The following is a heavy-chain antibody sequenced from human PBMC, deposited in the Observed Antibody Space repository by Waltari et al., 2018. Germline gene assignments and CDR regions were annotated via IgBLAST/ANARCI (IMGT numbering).Heavy chain of an antibody. CDR1: GYTFTSYG. V-gene: IGHV1-18*01. J-gene: IGHJ4*02. D-gene: IGHD2-2*01. CDR2: ISAYNGNT. Sequence: QVQLVQSGAEVKKPGASVKVSCKASGYTFTSYGISWVRQAPGQGLEWMGWISAYNGNTNYAQKLRGRVTMTTDTSTSTAYMELRSLRSDDTAVYYCARDPNIVVVPAAIWSEAAADNYFDYWGQGTLVTVSS. CDR3: ARDPNIVVVPAAIWSEAAADNYFDY.